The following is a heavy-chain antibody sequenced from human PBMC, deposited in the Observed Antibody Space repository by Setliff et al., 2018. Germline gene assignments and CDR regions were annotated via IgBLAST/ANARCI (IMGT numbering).Heavy chain of an antibody. J-gene: IGHJ6*03. D-gene: IGHD6-19*01. CDR2: IYIGGSA. CDR3: AREQWLDPPGYYYMDV. V-gene: IGHV4-4*07. CDR1: GGSISSYY. Sequence: SETLSLTCTVSGGSISSYYWSWIRQPAGKGLGWIGHIYIGGSANYTPSLKSRVTISIVTSTNQFSLKLNSVTAADMSVYYCAREQWLDPPGYYYMDVWAKGTTVTVCS.